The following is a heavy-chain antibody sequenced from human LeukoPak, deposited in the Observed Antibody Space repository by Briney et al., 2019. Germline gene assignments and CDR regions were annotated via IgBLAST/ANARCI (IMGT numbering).Heavy chain of an antibody. CDR2: ISSSGSTI. CDR1: GFAVSSNY. Sequence: PGGSLRLSCAASGFAVSSNYMSWVRQAPGKGLEWVSYISSSGSTIYYADSVKGRFTISRDNAKNSLYLQMNSLRAEDTAVYYCAELGITMIGGVWGKGTTVTISS. V-gene: IGHV3-11*04. J-gene: IGHJ6*04. CDR3: AELGITMIGGV. D-gene: IGHD3-10*02.